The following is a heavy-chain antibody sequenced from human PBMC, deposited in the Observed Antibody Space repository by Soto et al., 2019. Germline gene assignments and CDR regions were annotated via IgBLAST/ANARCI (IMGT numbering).Heavy chain of an antibody. CDR2: IIPIFGTA. Sequence: RASVKVSCKASGGTFSSYAISWVRQAPGQGLEWMGGIIPIFGTANYAQKFQGRVTITADKSTSTAYMELSSLRSEDTAVYYCARDSGDYYDSSGYSYYFDYWGQGTLVTVSS. V-gene: IGHV1-69*06. D-gene: IGHD3-22*01. J-gene: IGHJ4*02. CDR3: ARDSGDYYDSSGYSYYFDY. CDR1: GGTFSSYA.